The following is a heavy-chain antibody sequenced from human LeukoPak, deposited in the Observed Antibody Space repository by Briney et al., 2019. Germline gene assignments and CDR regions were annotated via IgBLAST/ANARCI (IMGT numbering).Heavy chain of an antibody. CDR2: IKQDGSEK. D-gene: IGHD3-10*01. CDR1: RFTFSSYW. V-gene: IGHV3-7*01. CDR3: ARVRGSGSYEGNFDY. Sequence: GGSLRLSCAASRFTFSSYWMSWVRQAPGKGLEWVANIKQDGSEKYYVDSVKGRFTISRDNAKNSLYLQMNSLRAEDTAVYYRARVRGSGSYEGNFDYWGQGTLVTVSS. J-gene: IGHJ4*02.